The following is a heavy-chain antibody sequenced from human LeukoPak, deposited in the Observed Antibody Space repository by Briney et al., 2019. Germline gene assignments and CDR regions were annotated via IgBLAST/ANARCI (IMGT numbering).Heavy chain of an antibody. CDR1: GDSVSSNSAA. CDR3: ARTYYYDTSGYSDAFFDY. J-gene: IGHJ4*02. Sequence: SQTLSLTCAISGDSVSSNSAAWNWIRQSPSRGLEWLGRTYYRSKWYNDYAVSVESRITINPDTSKNQFSLQLNSVTPEDTAVYYCARTYYYDTSGYSDAFFDYWGQGTLVTVSS. V-gene: IGHV6-1*01. D-gene: IGHD3-22*01. CDR2: TYYRSKWYN.